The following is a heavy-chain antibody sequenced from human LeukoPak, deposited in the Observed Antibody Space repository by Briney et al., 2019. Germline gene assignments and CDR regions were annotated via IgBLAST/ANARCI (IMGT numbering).Heavy chain of an antibody. CDR3: AKGVDYQKLEH. CDR2: LSHSGGRT. Sequence: GGSLRLSCAASGFTFNTYAMSWVRQAPGKGLEWVAALSHSGGRTYHADSVKGRFTISRDTSKNTLYLQINSLRAEDTAVYYCAKGVDYQKLEHWGQGTLVTVSS. CDR1: GFTFNTYA. D-gene: IGHD3/OR15-3a*01. J-gene: IGHJ4*02. V-gene: IGHV3-23*01.